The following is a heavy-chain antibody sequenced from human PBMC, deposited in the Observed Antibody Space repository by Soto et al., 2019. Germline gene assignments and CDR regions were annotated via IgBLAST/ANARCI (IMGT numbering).Heavy chain of an antibody. CDR3: ARDRSNSPDYFDF. CDR1: GGSIDNYEYY. Sequence: PSETLSLTCTVSGGSIDNYEYYWTWIRQPPGKSLEWVGYIYYSGRTNYNPSLNSRLTIPLDTSKNQFSLRLTSVSAADPAMYYCARDRSNSPDYFDFWGQGTLVTVSS. V-gene: IGHV4-30-4*01. CDR2: IYYSGRT. D-gene: IGHD6-6*01. J-gene: IGHJ4*02.